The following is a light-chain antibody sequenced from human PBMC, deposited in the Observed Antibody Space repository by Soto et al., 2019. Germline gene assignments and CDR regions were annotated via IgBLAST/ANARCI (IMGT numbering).Light chain of an antibody. CDR3: AAWDDSLNGRFV. Sequence: QSVLTRPPSASGTPGQRVTISCSGSSSNIGSRPVNWYQQLPGTAPKLLIYTNNQRPSGVPDRFSGSKSGTSASLVIGGLQSEDEADYYCAAWDDSLNGRFVFGTGTKVTVL. CDR1: SSNIGSRP. J-gene: IGLJ1*01. V-gene: IGLV1-44*01. CDR2: TNN.